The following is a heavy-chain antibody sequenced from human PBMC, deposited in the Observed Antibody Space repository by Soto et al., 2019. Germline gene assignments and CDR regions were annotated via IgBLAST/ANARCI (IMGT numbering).Heavy chain of an antibody. CDR2: ISGSGGST. CDR3: AKPLPYSSSSWDYFDYSGRSSSWDYFDY. Sequence: GGSLRLSCAASGFTFSSYAMSWVRQAPGKGLEWVSAISGSGGSTYYADSVKGRFTISRDNSKNTLYLQMNSLRAEDTAVYYCAKPLPYSSSSWDYFDYSGRSSSWDYFDYWGQGTLVTVSS. CDR1: GFTFSSYA. D-gene: IGHD6-6*01. V-gene: IGHV3-23*01. J-gene: IGHJ4*02.